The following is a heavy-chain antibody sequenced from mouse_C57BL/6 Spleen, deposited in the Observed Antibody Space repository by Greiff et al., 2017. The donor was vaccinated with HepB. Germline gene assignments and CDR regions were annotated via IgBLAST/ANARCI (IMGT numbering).Heavy chain of an antibody. Sequence: VQLQQPGAELVKPGASVKLSCKASGYTFTSYWMQWVKQRPGQGLEWIGEIDPSDSYTNYNQKFKGKATLTVDTSSSTAYMQLSSLTSEDSAVYYGARYYDYDGWFDYWGQGTLVTVSA. CDR3: ARYYDYDGWFDY. D-gene: IGHD2-4*01. V-gene: IGHV1-50*01. CDR2: IDPSDSYT. CDR1: GYTFTSYW. J-gene: IGHJ3*01.